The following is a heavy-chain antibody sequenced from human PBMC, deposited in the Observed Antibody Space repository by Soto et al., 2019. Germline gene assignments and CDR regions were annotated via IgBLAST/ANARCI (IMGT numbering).Heavy chain of an antibody. V-gene: IGHV3-30*03. CDR3: AHLSQGY. Sequence: GGSLRLSCAASGFTFSSYGMHWVRQAPGKGLEWVAVISYDGSNKYYADSVKGRFTISRDNSKNTLYLQMNSLRAEDTAVYYCAHLSQGYWGQGTLVTVSS. J-gene: IGHJ4*02. CDR1: GFTFSSYG. CDR2: ISYDGSNK.